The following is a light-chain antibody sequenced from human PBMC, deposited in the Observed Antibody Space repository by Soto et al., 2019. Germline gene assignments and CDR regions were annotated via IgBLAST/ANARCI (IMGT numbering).Light chain of an antibody. CDR1: QSISSW. CDR2: KAS. Sequence: DIQMTQSHSTLSASVGDRVTITCRSSQSISSWLAWYQQKPGKAPKLLLYKASSLESGVPSRFSGSGSGTAFTLTITSLQPDDFATYFCQQYISYPYTFGQGTKLEIK. J-gene: IGKJ2*01. V-gene: IGKV1-5*03. CDR3: QQYISYPYT.